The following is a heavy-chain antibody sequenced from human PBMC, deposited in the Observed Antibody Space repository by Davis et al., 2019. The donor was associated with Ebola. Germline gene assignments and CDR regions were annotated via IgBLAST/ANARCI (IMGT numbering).Heavy chain of an antibody. CDR3: ARGFYDITGYYHYYNGMDV. CDR1: GFSVSRSY. D-gene: IGHD3-22*01. Sequence: GESLKISCSASGFSVSRSYMNWVRQAPGKGLEWISVIYTGGDTYYADSVKGRFTISRDNAKNSLYLQMNSLRAEDTAIYYCARGFYDITGYYHYYNGMDVWGQGTTVTVS. V-gene: IGHV3-53*01. J-gene: IGHJ6*02. CDR2: IYTGGDT.